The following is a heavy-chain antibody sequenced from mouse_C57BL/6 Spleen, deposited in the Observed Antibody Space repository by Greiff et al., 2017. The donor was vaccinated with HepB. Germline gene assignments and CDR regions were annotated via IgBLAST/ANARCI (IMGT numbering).Heavy chain of an antibody. V-gene: IGHV1-50*01. J-gene: IGHJ2*01. CDR2: IDPSDSYT. CDR3: ARKGMGDYFDY. Sequence: VQLQQSGAELVKPGASVKLSCKASGYTFTSYWMQWVKQRPGQGLEWIGEIDPSDSYTNYNQKFKGKATLTVDTSSSTAYMQLSSLPSEDSAVYYCARKGMGDYFDYWGQGTTLTVSS. CDR1: GYTFTSYW. D-gene: IGHD2-3*01.